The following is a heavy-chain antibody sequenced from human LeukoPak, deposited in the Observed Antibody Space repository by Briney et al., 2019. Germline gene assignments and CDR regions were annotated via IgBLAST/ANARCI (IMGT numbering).Heavy chain of an antibody. V-gene: IGHV3-9*01. J-gene: IGHJ4*02. CDR3: AKGPYYYDSSGPDYFDY. CDR2: ISWNSGII. D-gene: IGHD3-22*01. Sequence: GGSLRLSCAASGFTFSNYRMNWVRQAPGKGLEWVSGISWNSGIIGYADSVKGRFTISRDNAKNSLYLQMNSLRAEDTALYYCAKGPYYYDSSGPDYFDYWGQGTLVTVSS. CDR1: GFTFSNYR.